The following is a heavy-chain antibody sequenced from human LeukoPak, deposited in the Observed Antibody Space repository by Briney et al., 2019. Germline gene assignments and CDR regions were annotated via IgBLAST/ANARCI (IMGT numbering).Heavy chain of an antibody. J-gene: IGHJ4*02. V-gene: IGHV1-46*01. D-gene: IGHD6-13*01. CDR1: GYTFTSYY. CDR3: ARDKGHSSSWYGGAFDY. CDR2: INPSGGST. Sequence: GASVKVSCKASGYTFTSYYMHWVRQAPGQGLEWMGIINPSGGSTSYAQKFQGRVTMTRDTSTSTVYMELSSLRSEDTAVYYCARDKGHSSSWYGGAFDYWGQGTLVTVSS.